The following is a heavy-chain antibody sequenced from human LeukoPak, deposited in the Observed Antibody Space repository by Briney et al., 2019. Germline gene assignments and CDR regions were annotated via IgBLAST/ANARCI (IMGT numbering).Heavy chain of an antibody. Sequence: SETLSLTCAVCGGSFSGYYWSWIRQPPGKGLEWIGEINHSGSTNYNPSLKSRVTISVDTSKNQFSLKLSSVTAADTAVYYCARGRGNYDFWSGYYTPEQYFDYWGQGTLVTVSS. CDR3: ARGRGNYDFWSGYYTPEQYFDY. V-gene: IGHV4-34*01. J-gene: IGHJ4*02. CDR1: GGSFSGYY. D-gene: IGHD3-3*01. CDR2: INHSGST.